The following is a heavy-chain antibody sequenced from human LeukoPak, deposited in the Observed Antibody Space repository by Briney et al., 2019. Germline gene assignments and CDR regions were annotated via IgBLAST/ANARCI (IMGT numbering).Heavy chain of an antibody. V-gene: IGHV4-59*12. CDR3: VRDRGEWSYSHDY. D-gene: IGHD3-10*01. Sequence: SETLSLTCTVSGGPISNYYWSWIRQPPGQGLEWIGYIYHTGRINYNPSLKSRLTISVDTSKNQFSLKLSSVTAADTAVYYCVRDRGEWSYSHDYWGQGTLVTVSS. J-gene: IGHJ4*02. CDR2: IYHTGRI. CDR1: GGPISNYY.